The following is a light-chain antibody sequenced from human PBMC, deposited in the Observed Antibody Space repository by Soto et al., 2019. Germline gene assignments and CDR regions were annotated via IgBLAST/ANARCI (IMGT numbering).Light chain of an antibody. CDR1: QSVSNSF. J-gene: IGKJ4*01. Sequence: EIVLTQSPGTLSLSPGERATLSCRASQSVSNSFLAWYQQKPGQAPRLLIYGASSRATGIADRFSGSGSGTDFTLTITRLEPEDFAVYSCQQYGSSPLTFGGGTTVEIK. CDR2: GAS. V-gene: IGKV3-20*01. CDR3: QQYGSSPLT.